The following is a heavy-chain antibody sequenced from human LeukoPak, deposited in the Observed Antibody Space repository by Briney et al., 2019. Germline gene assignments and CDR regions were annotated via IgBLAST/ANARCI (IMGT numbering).Heavy chain of an antibody. CDR1: GFTFSSYA. J-gene: IGHJ3*02. CDR2: ISYDGSNK. V-gene: IGHV3-30-3*01. D-gene: IGHD2-21*01. CDR3: ARSGCGLLDAFDI. Sequence: GRSLRLSCAASGFTFSSYAMHWVRQAPGKGLEWVAVISYDGSNKYYADSVKGRFTISRDNSKNTLYLQMNSLRAEDTAVYYCARSGCGLLDAFDIWGQGTMVTVSS.